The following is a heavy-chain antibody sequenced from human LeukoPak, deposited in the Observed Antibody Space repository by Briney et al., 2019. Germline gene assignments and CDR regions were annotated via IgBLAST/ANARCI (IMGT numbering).Heavy chain of an antibody. D-gene: IGHD2-2*01. CDR2: FSRKGGIT. CDR1: GFTITSYT. CDR3: XXXMYDFTSSLDY. V-gene: IGHV3-64*01. J-gene: IGHJ4*02. Sequence: GGSLRLSCAASGFTITSYTMHWVRQAPGKRLEYVSGFSRKGGITYYANSVNGRFTISRDNSRNTLYLQMGSLRAEDMAVYYXXXXMYDFTSSLDYWGQGILVTVSS.